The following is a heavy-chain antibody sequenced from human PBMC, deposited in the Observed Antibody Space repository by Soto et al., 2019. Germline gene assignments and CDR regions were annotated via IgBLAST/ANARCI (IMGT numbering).Heavy chain of an antibody. CDR3: VKDWVGGSNRCPLDY. CDR2: ISHGGIRK. CDR1: GFSFSDYG. D-gene: IGHD1-26*01. V-gene: IGHV3-30*18. J-gene: IGHJ4*02. Sequence: QVQLVESGGGVVQPGRSLRLSCAAAGFSFSDYGMHWVRQGPGKGLEWVAAISHGGIRKHYADSVKGRFTISRDNSKKTVYLPLSSLRRDDTAKYCCVKDWVGGSNRCPLDYWGQGTVVTVSS.